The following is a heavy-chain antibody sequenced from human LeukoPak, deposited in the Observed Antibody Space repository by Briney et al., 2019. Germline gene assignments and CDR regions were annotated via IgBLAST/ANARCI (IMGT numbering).Heavy chain of an antibody. CDR2: MFYTGST. J-gene: IGHJ5*02. CDR1: GGSISSGSYS. V-gene: IGHV4-30-4*07. D-gene: IGHD3-10*01. CDR3: ARGITMVRGVTRGNWFDP. Sequence: SETLSLTCAVSGGSISSGSYSWSWIRQPTGKGLEWIGYMFYTGSTYYNPSLKSRVTISVDTSKNQFSLKLSSVTAADTAVYYCARGITMVRGVTRGNWFDPWGQGTLVTVSS.